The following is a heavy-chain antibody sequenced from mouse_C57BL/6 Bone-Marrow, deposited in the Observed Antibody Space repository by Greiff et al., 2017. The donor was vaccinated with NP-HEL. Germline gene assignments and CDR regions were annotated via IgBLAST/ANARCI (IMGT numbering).Heavy chain of an antibody. J-gene: IGHJ3*01. V-gene: IGHV14-4*01. CDR3: TRSYGWFAY. Sequence: VQLQQSGAELVRPGASVKLSCTASGFNIKDDYMHWVKQRPEQGLEWIGGIDPENGDTEYASKFQGKATITADTSSNTAYLQLSSLTSEDTAVYYCTRSYGWFAYWGQGTLVTVSA. CDR2: IDPENGDT. CDR1: GFNIKDDY. D-gene: IGHD1-1*01.